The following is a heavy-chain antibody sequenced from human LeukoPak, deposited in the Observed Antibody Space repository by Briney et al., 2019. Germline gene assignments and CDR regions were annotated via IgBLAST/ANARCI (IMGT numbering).Heavy chain of an antibody. CDR2: ISAYSGNT. D-gene: IGHD3-10*01. CDR1: GYTFTSYG. V-gene: IGHV1-18*01. J-gene: IGHJ5*02. Sequence: ASVKVSCKASGYTFTSYGISWVRQAPGQGLEWMGWISAYSGNTDYAEKVQGRVTMTTDTSTSTVHMELRSLRSDDTAVYYCARGNSMVRGVGNWFDPWGQGTLVTVSS. CDR3: ARGNSMVRGVGNWFDP.